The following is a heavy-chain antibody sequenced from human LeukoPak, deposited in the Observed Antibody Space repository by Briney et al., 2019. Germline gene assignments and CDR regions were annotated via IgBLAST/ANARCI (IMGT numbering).Heavy chain of an antibody. J-gene: IGHJ4*02. Sequence: AETLSLTCTVSGVSISSSSYYWGWIRQPPGKGLEWIGSIYYSGTTHYNPSLKSRVTISVDTSNNQFSLKLTSVTAADTAVYYCARQYGSGFWFFDNWGQGTLVTVSS. D-gene: IGHD3-10*01. CDR1: GVSISSSSYY. CDR2: IYYSGTT. V-gene: IGHV4-39*01. CDR3: ARQYGSGFWFFDN.